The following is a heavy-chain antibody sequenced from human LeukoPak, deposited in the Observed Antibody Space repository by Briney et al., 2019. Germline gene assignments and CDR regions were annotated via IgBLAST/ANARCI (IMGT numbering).Heavy chain of an antibody. CDR2: IYSGGST. J-gene: IGHJ4*02. CDR1: GFTVSSNY. V-gene: IGHV3-53*01. Sequence: GGSLRLSCAASGFTVSSNYMSWVRQAPGKGLEWVSVIYSGGSTYYADSVKGRFTISRDNSKNTLYLQMNSLRAEDTAEYYCAKGIVIVSATGVDYWGQGTLVTVSS. CDR3: AKGIVIVSATGVDY. D-gene: IGHD2/OR15-2a*01.